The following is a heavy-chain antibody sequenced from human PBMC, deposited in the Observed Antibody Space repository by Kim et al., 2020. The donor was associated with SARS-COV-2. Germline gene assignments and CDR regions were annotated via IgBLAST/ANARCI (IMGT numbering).Heavy chain of an antibody. CDR3: AREVYYYDSSGYPFDAFDI. V-gene: IGHV4-61*01. D-gene: IGHD3-22*01. CDR2: IYYSGST. CDR1: GGSVSSGSYY. J-gene: IGHJ3*02. Sequence: SETLSLTCTVSGGSVSSGSYYLSWIRQPPGKGLEWTGYIYYSGSTNYNPSLKRRVTLSVDTSKNQFSLKLSPVTAADTAVYYCAREVYYYDSSGYPFDAFDIWGQGTMVTVSS.